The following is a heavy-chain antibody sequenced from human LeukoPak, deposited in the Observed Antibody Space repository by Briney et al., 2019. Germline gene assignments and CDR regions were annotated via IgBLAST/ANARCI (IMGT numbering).Heavy chain of an antibody. V-gene: IGHV4-4*07. J-gene: IGHJ6*03. Sequence: SETLSLTCTVSGGSISSYYWSWIRQPAGKGLEWIGRIYTSGSINYNPSLKSRVTMSVDTSKNQFSLKLSSVTAADTAVYYCARDRSEQQGYYYYYMDVWGKGTTVTISS. CDR3: ARDRSEQQGYYYYYMDV. D-gene: IGHD6-13*01. CDR2: IYTSGSI. CDR1: GGSISSYY.